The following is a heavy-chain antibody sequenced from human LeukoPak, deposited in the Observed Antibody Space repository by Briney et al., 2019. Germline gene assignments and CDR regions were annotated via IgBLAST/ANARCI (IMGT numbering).Heavy chain of an antibody. CDR2: ISSSGKTI. V-gene: IGHV3-11*04. D-gene: IGHD4-17*01. CDR1: GFTFSDYY. J-gene: IGHJ6*03. Sequence: GGSLRLSCAASGFTFSDYYMTWFRQAPGKGLEWVSFISSSGKTIVYADSMKGRFTISRDNAKNSLYLQMNSLRDEDTAVYYCASTVTKGYYYYMDVWGKGTTVTVSS. CDR3: ASTVTKGYYYYMDV.